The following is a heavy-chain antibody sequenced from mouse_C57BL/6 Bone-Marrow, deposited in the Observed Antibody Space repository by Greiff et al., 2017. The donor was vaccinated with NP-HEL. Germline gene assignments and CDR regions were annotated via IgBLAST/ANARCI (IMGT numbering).Heavy chain of an antibody. J-gene: IGHJ3*01. V-gene: IGHV1-82*01. Sequence: VQLQQSGPELVKPGDSVKISCKASGYAFSSSWMNWVKQRPGKGLEWIGRIYPGDGDTNYNGKFKGKATLTADKSSSTAYMQLSSLTSEDSAVYFCARDGSRTGFAYWGQGTLVTVSA. CDR1: GYAFSSSW. D-gene: IGHD1-1*01. CDR3: ARDGSRTGFAY. CDR2: IYPGDGDT.